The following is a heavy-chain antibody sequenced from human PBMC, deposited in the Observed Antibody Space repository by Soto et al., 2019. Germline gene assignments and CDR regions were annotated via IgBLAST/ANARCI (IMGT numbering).Heavy chain of an antibody. CDR2: IYYSGST. V-gene: IGHV4-59*01. CDR3: ARVDLVAAGTGFDY. D-gene: IGHD6-13*01. J-gene: IGHJ4*02. CDR1: GGSISSYY. Sequence: KPSETLSLTCTVSGGSISSYYWSWIRQPPGKGLEWIGYIYYSGSTNYNPSLKSRVTISVDTSKNQFSLKLSSVTAADTAVYYCARVDLVAAGTGFDYWGQGTLVTVSS.